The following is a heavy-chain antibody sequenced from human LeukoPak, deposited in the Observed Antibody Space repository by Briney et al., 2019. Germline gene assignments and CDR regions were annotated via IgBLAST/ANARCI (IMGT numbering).Heavy chain of an antibody. D-gene: IGHD3-10*01. V-gene: IGHV4-34*01. Sequence: SETLSLTCAVYGGSFSGYYWSWIRQPPGKGLEWIGEINHSGSTNYNPSLKSRVTISVDTSKNQFSLKLSSVTAADTAVYYCARGRGYYIRYFDYWAREPWSPSPQ. CDR3: ARGRGYYIRYFDY. J-gene: IGHJ4*02. CDR2: INHSGST. CDR1: GGSFSGYY.